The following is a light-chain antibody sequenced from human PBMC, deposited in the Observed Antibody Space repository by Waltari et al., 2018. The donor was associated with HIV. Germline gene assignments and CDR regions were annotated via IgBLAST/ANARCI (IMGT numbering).Light chain of an antibody. Sequence: QSALTQPASVSGSPGQSLTISCTGSSSDVGSYNLVSWYQQHPGKAPKLMIYEGINRPSGVSNRVSGSKSGNTASLTISGLQAEDEADYYCCSYAGSSNWVFGGGTKVTVL. V-gene: IGLV2-23*01. CDR2: EGI. J-gene: IGLJ3*02. CDR1: SSDVGSYNL. CDR3: CSYAGSSNWV.